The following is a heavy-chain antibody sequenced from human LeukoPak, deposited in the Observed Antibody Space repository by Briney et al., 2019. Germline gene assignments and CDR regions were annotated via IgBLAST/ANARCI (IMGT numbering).Heavy chain of an antibody. CDR1: GYSFTSYW. CDR2: MYPGDSDT. CDR3: ARRAYYDSSGYYEEADF. Sequence: GESLKMSCKASGYSFTSYWIGWVRQMPGKGLEWMGIMYPGDSDTRYSPSFQGQVTISADKSISTAYLQWSSLKASDTAMYYCARRAYYDSSGYYEEADFWGQGTLVTVSS. J-gene: IGHJ4*02. V-gene: IGHV5-51*01. D-gene: IGHD3-22*01.